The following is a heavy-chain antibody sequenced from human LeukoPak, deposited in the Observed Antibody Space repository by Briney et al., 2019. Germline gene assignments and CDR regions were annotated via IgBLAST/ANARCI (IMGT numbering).Heavy chain of an antibody. V-gene: IGHV3-48*04. CDR3: ARALQQWLVRRSWFDP. CDR2: ISSSSSTI. CDR1: GFTFSSYD. J-gene: IGHJ5*02. D-gene: IGHD6-19*01. Sequence: PGGSLRLSCAASGFTFSSYDMNWVRQAPGKGLEWVSYISSSSSTIYYADSVKGRFTISRDNAKNSLYLQMNSLRAEDTAVYYCARALQQWLVRRSWFDPWGQGTLVTVSS.